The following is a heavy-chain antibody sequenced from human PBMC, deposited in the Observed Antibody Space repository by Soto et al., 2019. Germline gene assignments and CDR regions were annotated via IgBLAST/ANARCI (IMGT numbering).Heavy chain of an antibody. CDR2: INPYNGDT. J-gene: IGHJ4*02. D-gene: IGHD2-2*01. Sequence: QVQLVQSGAEVRNPGASVKVSCKTSGYTFTNYYIHWVRQAPGQGLEWLGWINPYNGDTIYGQRFQGRVTLTRDTSTTTAYMEMTSLTSADTALYFCARDFATLTKDQWGQGTLVTVSS. V-gene: IGHV1-2*02. CDR3: ARDFATLTKDQ. CDR1: GYTFTNYY.